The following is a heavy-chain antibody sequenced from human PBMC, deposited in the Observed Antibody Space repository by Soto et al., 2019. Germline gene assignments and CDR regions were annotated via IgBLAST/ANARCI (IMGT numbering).Heavy chain of an antibody. J-gene: IGHJ4*02. CDR3: ARVLAVAGEDVDY. V-gene: IGHV2-5*02. CDR2: ILWDDDK. D-gene: IGHD6-19*01. Sequence: QITLKESGPTLVKPTQTLTLTCTFSGFSLSTSGVGVGWIRQPPGKALEWLALILWDDDKRYSPSLKSSLTIPKDSAKNLVVLTMTSMGPVDTATYYCARVLAVAGEDVDYWGQGTLVTVSS. CDR1: GFSLSTSGVG.